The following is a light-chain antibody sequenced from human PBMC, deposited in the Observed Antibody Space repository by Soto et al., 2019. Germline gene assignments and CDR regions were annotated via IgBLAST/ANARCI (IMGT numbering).Light chain of an antibody. J-gene: IGKJ3*01. CDR2: GAS. V-gene: IGKV3-20*01. CDR3: QQYCSSPT. CDR1: QSVSSSY. Sequence: EIVLTQSPGTLSLSPGERATLSCRASQSVSSSYLAWYQQKPGQAPRLLIYGASSRATGIPDRFSGSGSGTDFTLTISRLEPEDFAVYYCQQYCSSPTFGPGTKVDIK.